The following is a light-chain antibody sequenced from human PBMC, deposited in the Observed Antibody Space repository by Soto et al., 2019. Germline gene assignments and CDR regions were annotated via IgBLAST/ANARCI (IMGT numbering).Light chain of an antibody. CDR1: SSDVGSYNY. V-gene: IGLV2-14*01. Sequence: QSVLTQPASVSGSPGQSITISCTGTSSDVGSYNYVSWYQQHPGKAPKVMIYDVSSRPSGVSNLFSGSKYGNTASLTISGLQAEDEADYYCSSYTSSSLVIFGGGTKLTVL. J-gene: IGLJ2*01. CDR3: SSYTSSSLVI. CDR2: DVS.